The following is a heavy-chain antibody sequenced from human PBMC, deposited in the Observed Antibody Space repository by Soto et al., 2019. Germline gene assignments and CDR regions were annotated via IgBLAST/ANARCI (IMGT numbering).Heavy chain of an antibody. J-gene: IGHJ4*02. Sequence: QVQLVQSGAELKKPGASVKVSCKASGYTFSNYDMNWVRQATGQGPEWIGWVNPNNGDTGYAQKFQVRVTLTTDSSITTAYMELTSLRSEDTAIYYCAKVSRKGSAIDFDYWGQGTLITVSS. CDR1: GYTFSNYD. CDR3: AKVSRKGSAIDFDY. V-gene: IGHV1-8*01. D-gene: IGHD3-10*01. CDR2: VNPNNGDT.